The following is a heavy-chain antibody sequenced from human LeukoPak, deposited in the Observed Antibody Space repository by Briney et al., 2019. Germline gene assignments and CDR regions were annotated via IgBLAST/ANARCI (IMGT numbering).Heavy chain of an antibody. J-gene: IGHJ4*02. CDR1: GFTFSSYA. CDR3: AKGWLDYFAY. V-gene: IGHV3-23*01. CDR2: ISGSGGGT. D-gene: IGHD5-12*01. Sequence: GGSLRLSCAASGFTFSSYAMSWVRQAPGKGLEWASGISGSGGGTHYADSVKGRFTISRDNSKNTLDLQMNSLRAGDTAVDYCAKGWLDYFAYGGQGPLATVPS.